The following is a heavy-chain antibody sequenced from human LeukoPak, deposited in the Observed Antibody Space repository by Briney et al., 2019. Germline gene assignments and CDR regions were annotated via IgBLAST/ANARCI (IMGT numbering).Heavy chain of an antibody. CDR1: GGSFSGYY. V-gene: IGHV4-34*01. D-gene: IGHD1-1*01. J-gene: IGHJ4*02. CDR2: INHSGST. Sequence: SETLSLTCAVYGGSFSGYYWSWIRQPPGKGLEWIGEINHSGSTNYNPSLKSRVTISVDTSKNQFSLKLSSVTAADTAVYYCARTKRQRRGLFDYWGQGTLVTVSS. CDR3: ARTKRQRRGLFDY.